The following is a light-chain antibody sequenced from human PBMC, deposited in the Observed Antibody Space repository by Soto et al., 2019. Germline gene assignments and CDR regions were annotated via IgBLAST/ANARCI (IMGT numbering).Light chain of an antibody. Sequence: DIQMTQSPSSLSASVGDRVIITCQASQDIKNYLNWYQQKPGKPPKLLIYDASNLEIGVPSRFXGSGSGTDFTFTISSLQPEDIATYYCQQYDNRPPYTFGQGTKVEIK. V-gene: IGKV1-33*01. CDR3: QQYDNRPPYT. CDR2: DAS. J-gene: IGKJ2*01. CDR1: QDIKNY.